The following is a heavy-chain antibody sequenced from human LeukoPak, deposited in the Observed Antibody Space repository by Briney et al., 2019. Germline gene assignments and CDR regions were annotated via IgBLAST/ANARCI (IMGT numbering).Heavy chain of an antibody. CDR2: IYYSGST. V-gene: IGHV4-59*01. Sequence: SETRSLTCTVSGGSISSYYWSWIRQPPGKGLEWIGYIYYSGSTNYNPSLKSRVTISVDTSKNQFSLKLSSVTAADTAVYYCAREGFAFDIWGQGTMVTVSS. CDR1: GGSISSYY. J-gene: IGHJ3*02. CDR3: AREGFAFDI.